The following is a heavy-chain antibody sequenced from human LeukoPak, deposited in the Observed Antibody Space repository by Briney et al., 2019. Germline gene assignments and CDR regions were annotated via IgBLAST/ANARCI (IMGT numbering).Heavy chain of an antibody. Sequence: PSETLSLTCTVSGGSISSSSYYWGWIRQPPGKGLEWIGSIYYSGSTYYNPSLKSRVTISVDTSKNQFSLKLSSVTAADTAVYYCARQGTTGTTFDYWGQGTLVTVSS. J-gene: IGHJ4*02. D-gene: IGHD1-1*01. CDR2: IYYSGST. V-gene: IGHV4-39*01. CDR1: GGSISSSSYY. CDR3: ARQGTTGTTFDY.